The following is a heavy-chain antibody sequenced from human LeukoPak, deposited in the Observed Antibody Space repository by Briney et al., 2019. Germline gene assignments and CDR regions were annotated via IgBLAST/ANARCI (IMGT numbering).Heavy chain of an antibody. CDR1: GFTFSSYG. V-gene: IGHV3-30*03. D-gene: IGHD4-23*01. J-gene: IGHJ4*02. CDR3: ATPPTLVNFDY. CDR2: ISYDGSNK. Sequence: PGGSLRLSCAASGFTFSSYGMHWVRQAPGKGLEWVAVISYDGSNKCYADSVKGRFTISRDNSKNTLYLQMNSLRAEDTAVYYCATPPTLVNFDYWGQGTLVTVSS.